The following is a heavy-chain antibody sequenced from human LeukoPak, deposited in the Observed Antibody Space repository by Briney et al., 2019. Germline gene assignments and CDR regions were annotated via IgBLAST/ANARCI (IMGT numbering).Heavy chain of an antibody. D-gene: IGHD1-26*01. J-gene: IGHJ4*02. V-gene: IGHV1-8*01. CDR1: GYTFTSYD. CDR2: MNPNSGNT. CDR3: ARASGSYYLSSYYFDY. Sequence: ASVKVSCKASGYTFTSYDINWVRQATGQGLEWMGWMNPNSGNTGYAQKFQGRVTMTRNTSISTAYMELSSLRSEDTAVYYCARASGSYYLSSYYFDYWGQGTLVTVSS.